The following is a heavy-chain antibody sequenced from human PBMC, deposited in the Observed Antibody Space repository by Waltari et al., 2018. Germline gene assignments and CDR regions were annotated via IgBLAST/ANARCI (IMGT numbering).Heavy chain of an antibody. CDR1: GFTFSSYS. Sequence: EVQLVESGGGLVKPGGSLRLSCAASGFTFSSYSMNWVRQAPGKGVGGVSSISSSSSYIYYADSVRGRFTISRDNAKNALYLQMNSLRAEDTAVYYCARASNYPTYHYYFDYWGQGTLVTVSS. J-gene: IGHJ4*02. CDR2: ISSSSSYI. CDR3: ARASNYPTYHYYFDY. V-gene: IGHV3-21*01. D-gene: IGHD4-4*01.